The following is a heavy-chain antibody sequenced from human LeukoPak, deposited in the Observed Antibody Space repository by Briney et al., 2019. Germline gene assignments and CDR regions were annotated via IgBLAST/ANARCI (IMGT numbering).Heavy chain of an antibody. J-gene: IGHJ6*02. D-gene: IGHD2-2*01. CDR1: GYTFTSYD. V-gene: IGHV1-8*01. CDR2: MNPNSGNT. Sequence: ASVKDSCKASGYTFTSYDINWVRQATGQGLEWMGWMNPNSGNTGYAQKFQGRVTMTRNTSISTAYMELSSLRSEDTAVYYCARGGIVVVPAAQYYYYYYGMDVWGQGTTVTVSS. CDR3: ARGGIVVVPAAQYYYYYYGMDV.